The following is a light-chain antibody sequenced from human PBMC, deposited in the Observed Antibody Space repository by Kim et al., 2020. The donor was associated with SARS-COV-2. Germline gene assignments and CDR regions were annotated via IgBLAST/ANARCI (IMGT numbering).Light chain of an antibody. Sequence: GQRITISCSGSSSNDGSNTVNWYRQLPGTAHKLLIYSNNQRPSGVADRLSGSKSGTAASLAVSGLQSEDEADYYCAAWEDSLNGWVFGGGTQLTVL. J-gene: IGLJ3*02. V-gene: IGLV1-44*01. CDR3: AAWEDSLNGWV. CDR1: SSNDGSNT. CDR2: SNN.